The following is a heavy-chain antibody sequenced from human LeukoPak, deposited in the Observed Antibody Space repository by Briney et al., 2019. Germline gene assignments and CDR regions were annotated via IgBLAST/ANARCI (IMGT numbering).Heavy chain of an antibody. J-gene: IGHJ3*02. CDR3: AGDDKDAFDI. D-gene: IGHD3-22*01. CDR1: GASMSSYY. V-gene: IGHV4-59*01. Sequence: SETLSLTCTVSGASMSSYYWNWIRQPPGKGLEWTGYVFYTGSTNYNPSLKGRVTISIDMSKNQFSLNLSSVTAADTAVYYCAGDDKDAFDIWGQGTMVTVSS. CDR2: VFYTGST.